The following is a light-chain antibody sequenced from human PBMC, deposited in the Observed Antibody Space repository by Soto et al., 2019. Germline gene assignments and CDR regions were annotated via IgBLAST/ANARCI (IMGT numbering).Light chain of an antibody. CDR2: GNI. Sequence: SVLTKPPSVSGAPGQRVTISCTGSSSNIGAGYDVHWYQLLPGTAPKLLIYGNINRPSGVPDRFSGSRSGTSAYLAITGLQAEDEADYYCQSYGLSDYVVFGGGTKLTVL. V-gene: IGLV1-40*01. CDR3: QSYGLSDYVV. J-gene: IGLJ2*01. CDR1: SSNIGAGYD.